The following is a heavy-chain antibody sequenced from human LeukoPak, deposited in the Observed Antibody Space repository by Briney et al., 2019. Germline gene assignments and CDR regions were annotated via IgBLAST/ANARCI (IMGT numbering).Heavy chain of an antibody. V-gene: IGHV3-21*01. J-gene: IGHJ4*02. CDR1: GFTFSSYT. CDR3: ARVLSGTLTFDH. Sequence: AGGSLTLSCAASGFTFSSYTMNWVRQAPGKGLEGVSSITSSSSYIYYADSAKGRFTISRDNAKNSLFLQMNSLRAEDTAVYYCARVLSGTLTFDHWGQGTLVAVSS. CDR2: ITSSSSYI. D-gene: IGHD3-9*01.